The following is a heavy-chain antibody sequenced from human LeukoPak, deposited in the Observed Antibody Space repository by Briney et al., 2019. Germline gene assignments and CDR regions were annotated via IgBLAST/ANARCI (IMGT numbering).Heavy chain of an antibody. D-gene: IGHD4-11*01. V-gene: IGHV4-30-2*01. CDR3: ARDTTVYSNYNGIFDY. Sequence: SQTLSLTCTVSGGSISSGGYYWSWSRQPPGKGLEWIGYIYHSGSTYYNPSLKSRVTISVDRSKNQFSLKLSSVTAADTAVYYCARDTTVYSNYNGIFDYWGQGTLVTVSS. CDR2: IYHSGST. J-gene: IGHJ4*02. CDR1: GGSISSGGYY.